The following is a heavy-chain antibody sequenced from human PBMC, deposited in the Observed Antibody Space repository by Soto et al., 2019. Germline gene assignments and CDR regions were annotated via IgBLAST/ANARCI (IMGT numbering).Heavy chain of an antibody. CDR3: AKSGSSGWYGWYDP. J-gene: IGHJ5*02. V-gene: IGHV2-5*01. CDR1: GFSLRTSGVG. Sequence: SGPTLVNPTQTPPLTCIFSGFSLRTSGVGVGWIRQPPGKALEWLGFIYWNDDKGYSPSLKSRLTITKDTSKNQVVLTTTNMDPVDTATYYCAKSGSSGWYGWYDPWGQGTLVTVSS. D-gene: IGHD6-19*01. CDR2: IYWNDDK.